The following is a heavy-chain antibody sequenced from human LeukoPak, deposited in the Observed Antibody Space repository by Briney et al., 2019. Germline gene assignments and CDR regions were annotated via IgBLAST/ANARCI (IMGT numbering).Heavy chain of an antibody. CDR1: GYSFLSHW. CDR3: AKRGPYDFWSGYYLDY. CDR2: ISGSGGST. Sequence: GESLKISCKGSGYSFLSHWIGWVRQAPGKGLEWVSAISGSGGSTYYADSVKGRFTISRDNSKNTLYLQMNSLRAEDTAVYYCAKRGPYDFWSGYYLDYWGQGTLVTVSS. V-gene: IGHV3-23*01. D-gene: IGHD3-3*01. J-gene: IGHJ4*02.